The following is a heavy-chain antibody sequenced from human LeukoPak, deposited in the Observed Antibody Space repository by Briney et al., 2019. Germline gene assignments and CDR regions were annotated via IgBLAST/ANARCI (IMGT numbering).Heavy chain of an antibody. J-gene: IGHJ4*02. Sequence: SETLSLTCTVSGGSMSSYYWSWIRQPPGKGLEWIGYIYYSGSTNYNPSLKSRVTISVDTSKNQFSLMLSSVTAADTAVYFCARRNSGTHTFDYWGQGTLVTVSS. CDR1: GGSMSSYY. V-gene: IGHV4-59*01. CDR3: ARRNSGTHTFDY. D-gene: IGHD1/OR15-1a*01. CDR2: IYYSGST.